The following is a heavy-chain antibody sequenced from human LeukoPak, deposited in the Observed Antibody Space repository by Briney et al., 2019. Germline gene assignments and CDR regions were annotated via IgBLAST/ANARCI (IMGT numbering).Heavy chain of an antibody. Sequence: PGGPLRLSCAASGFTFSSYEMNWVRQAPGKGLEWVSYISSSGSTIYYADSVKGRFTISRDNAKNSLYLQMNSLRAEDTAVYYRARDAGTYYDFWSGPKGIVDVWGKGTTVTVSS. CDR3: ARDAGTYYDFWSGPKGIVDV. CDR2: ISSSGSTI. J-gene: IGHJ6*04. V-gene: IGHV3-48*03. CDR1: GFTFSSYE. D-gene: IGHD3-3*01.